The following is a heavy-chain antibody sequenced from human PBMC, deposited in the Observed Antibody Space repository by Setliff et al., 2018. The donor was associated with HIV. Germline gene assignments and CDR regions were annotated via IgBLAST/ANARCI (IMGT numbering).Heavy chain of an antibody. V-gene: IGHV3-48*01. D-gene: IGHD6-19*01. CDR3: ASGAADGWDLDH. CDR1: GFTFSNYA. CDR2: INAESGT. J-gene: IGHJ4*02. Sequence: PGGSLRLSCAASGFTFSNYAMNWVRQAPGKGPEWVAYINAESGTYYADSVKGRFTISRDNAKNSLYMQMKSLRVEDTAVYYCASGAADGWDLDHWGQGTLVTAPQ.